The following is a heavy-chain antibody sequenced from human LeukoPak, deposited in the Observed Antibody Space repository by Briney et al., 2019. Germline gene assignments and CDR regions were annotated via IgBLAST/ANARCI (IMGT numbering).Heavy chain of an antibody. Sequence: ASVKVSCKASGYTFTSYDINWVRQATGQGLEWMGWMNPNSGNTGYAQKFQDRVTMTRDTSISTAYMDLSRLRSDDTAVYYCARGAPSRADDYYMDVWGKGTTVTISS. V-gene: IGHV1-8*01. J-gene: IGHJ6*03. CDR3: ARGAPSRADDYYMDV. CDR2: MNPNSGNT. CDR1: GYTFTSYD.